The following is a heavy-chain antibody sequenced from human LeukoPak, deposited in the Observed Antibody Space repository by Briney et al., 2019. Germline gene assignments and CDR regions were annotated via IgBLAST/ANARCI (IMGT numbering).Heavy chain of an antibody. CDR2: IKEDGSVK. CDR3: AELGITMIGGV. V-gene: IGHV3-7*01. J-gene: IGHJ6*04. D-gene: IGHD3-10*02. CDR1: GFMFSSYW. Sequence: PGGSLRLSCAASGFMFSSYWMSWVRQAPGKGLEWVADIKEDGSVKSYVDSVKGRFTISRDNAKNSLYLQMNSLRAEDTAVYYCAELGITMIGGVWGKGTTVTISS.